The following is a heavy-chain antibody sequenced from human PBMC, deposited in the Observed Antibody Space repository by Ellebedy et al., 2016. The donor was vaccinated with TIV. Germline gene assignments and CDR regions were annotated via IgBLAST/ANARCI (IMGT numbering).Heavy chain of an antibody. J-gene: IGHJ2*01. CDR3: ARRDGYPTYWYFDL. CDR2: IDPIFGSA. V-gene: IGHV1-69*13. Sequence: ASVKVSCXAYADRFSNYALSWMRQAPGQGLEWMGGIDPIFGSANYAQNFQGRVTITADDSATTSTVYMELSRPKSEDTAMYYCARRDGYPTYWYFDLWGPGTLVTVSS. CDR1: ADRFSNYA. D-gene: IGHD5-24*01.